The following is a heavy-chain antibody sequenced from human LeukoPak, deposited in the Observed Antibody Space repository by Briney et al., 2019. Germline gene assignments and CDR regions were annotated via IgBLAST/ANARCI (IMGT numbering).Heavy chain of an antibody. CDR2: ISGSGGST. D-gene: IGHD3-22*01. V-gene: IGHV3-23*01. CDR3: AKEEASYYDSNGGMDV. J-gene: IGHJ6*02. Sequence: GASLRLSCAASGFTFSSYAMSWVRQAPGKGLEWVSAISGSGGSTYYADSVKGRFTISRDNSKNTLYLQMNSLRAEDTAVYYRAKEEASYYDSNGGMDVWGQGTTVTVSS. CDR1: GFTFSSYA.